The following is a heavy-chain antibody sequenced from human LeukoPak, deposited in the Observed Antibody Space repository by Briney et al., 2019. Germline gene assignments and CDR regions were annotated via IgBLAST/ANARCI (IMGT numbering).Heavy chain of an antibody. V-gene: IGHV3-43*02. CDR3: AKEDTTDFWSGYYFDY. CDR2: ISGDGGST. CDR1: GFTFDDYA. J-gene: IGHJ4*02. Sequence: GGSLRLSCAASGFTFDDYAMHWVRQAPGKGLEWVSLISGDGGSTYYAGSVKGRFTISRDNSKNSLYLQMNSLGTEDTALYYCAKEDTTDFWSGYYFDYWGQGTLVTVSS. D-gene: IGHD3-3*01.